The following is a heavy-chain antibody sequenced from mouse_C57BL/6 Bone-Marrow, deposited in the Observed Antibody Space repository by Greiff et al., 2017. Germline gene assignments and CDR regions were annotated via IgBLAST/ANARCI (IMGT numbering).Heavy chain of an antibody. V-gene: IGHV14-2*01. D-gene: IGHD2-4*01. CDR2: IDPEDGET. J-gene: IGHJ2*01. Sequence: EVQLQQSGAELVKPGASVKLSCTASGFNIKDYYMHWVKQRTEQGLEWIGKIDPEDGETKYAPKFQGKATMTADTSSNTAYLQLSSLTSEDTAVYYCAFYDYYYFDYWGQGTTLTVSS. CDR3: AFYDYYYFDY. CDR1: GFNIKDYY.